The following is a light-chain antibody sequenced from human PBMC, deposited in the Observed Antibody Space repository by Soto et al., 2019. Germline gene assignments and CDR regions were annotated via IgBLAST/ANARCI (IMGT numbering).Light chain of an antibody. V-gene: IGKV3-15*01. CDR1: QSVSSN. J-gene: IGKJ5*01. CDR2: GAS. Sequence: EIVLTQSPGTLSLSPGERATLSCRASQSVSSNLAWYQQKPGQAPRLLIYGASTRATGIPARSSGSGSGTEFTLTISSLQSGDFAVYYCQQYNNWPPITFGQGTRLEIK. CDR3: QQYNNWPPIT.